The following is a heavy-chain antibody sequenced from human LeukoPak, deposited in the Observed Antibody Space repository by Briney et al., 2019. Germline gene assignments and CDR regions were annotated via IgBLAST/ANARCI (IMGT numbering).Heavy chain of an antibody. CDR3: ARAWIHLGFDY. J-gene: IGHJ4*02. D-gene: IGHD5-18*01. Sequence: PSETLSLTCAVYGGSFSGYYWSWIRQPPGKGLEWIGEINHSGSTNYNPSLKSRVTISVDTSKNQFSLKLSSVTAADTAVYYCARAWIHLGFDYWGQGTLVTVSS. CDR2: INHSGST. V-gene: IGHV4-34*01. CDR1: GGSFSGYY.